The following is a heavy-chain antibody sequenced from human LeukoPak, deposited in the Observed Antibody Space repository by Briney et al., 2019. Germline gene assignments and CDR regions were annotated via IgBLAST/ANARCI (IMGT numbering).Heavy chain of an antibody. CDR1: GGSFSGYY. V-gene: IGHV4-34*01. J-gene: IGHJ3*02. CDR3: AREGQGIAVARSAFDI. D-gene: IGHD6-19*01. Sequence: SETLSLTCAVYGGSFSGYYWSWIRQPPGKGLEWIGEINHSGSTNYNPSLKSRVTISVDTSKNQFSLKLSSVTAADTAVYYCAREGQGIAVARSAFDIWGQGTMVTVSS. CDR2: INHSGST.